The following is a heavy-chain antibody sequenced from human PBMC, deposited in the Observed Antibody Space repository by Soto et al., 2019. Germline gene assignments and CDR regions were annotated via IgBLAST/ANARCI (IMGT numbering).Heavy chain of an antibody. CDR1: GFTFGDYA. V-gene: IGHV3-9*01. Sequence: PGGSLRLSCAASGFTFGDYAMHWVRQAPGKGLEWVSGVSWNSGSIGYADSVKGRFTISRDNAKNSLYLQMNSLRAEDTALYYCAKGSRGLGPFDIWGQGTMVTVSS. CDR3: AKGSRGLGPFDI. D-gene: IGHD1-26*01. CDR2: VSWNSGSI. J-gene: IGHJ3*02.